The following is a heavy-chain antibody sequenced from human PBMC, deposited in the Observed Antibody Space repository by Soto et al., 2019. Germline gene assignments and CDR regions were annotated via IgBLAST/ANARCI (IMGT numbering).Heavy chain of an antibody. CDR3: ATGRQMGY. D-gene: IGHD7-27*01. CDR1: GFTFSSYA. Sequence: GGSLRLSCAASGFTFSSYAMSWVRQAPGKGLEWVAAISGNEKRMYYADSLKGRFTISRDNSKNTLFLQVNSLRAEDTAIYYCATGRQMGYWGQGTQVTVSS. J-gene: IGHJ4*02. CDR2: ISGNEKRM. V-gene: IGHV3-23*01.